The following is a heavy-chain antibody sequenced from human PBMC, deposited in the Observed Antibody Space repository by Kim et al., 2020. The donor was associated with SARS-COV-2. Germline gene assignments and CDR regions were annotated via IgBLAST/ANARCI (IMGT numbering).Heavy chain of an antibody. CDR3: ARGRGSSWYFGDDY. CDR1: GGSFSGYY. CDR2: INHSGST. D-gene: IGHD6-13*01. Sequence: SETLSLTCAVYGGSFSGYYWSWIRQPPGKGLEWIGEINHSGSTNYNPSLKSRVTISVDTSKNQFSLKLSSVTAADTAVYYCARGRGSSWYFGDDYWGQGT. V-gene: IGHV4-34*01. J-gene: IGHJ4*02.